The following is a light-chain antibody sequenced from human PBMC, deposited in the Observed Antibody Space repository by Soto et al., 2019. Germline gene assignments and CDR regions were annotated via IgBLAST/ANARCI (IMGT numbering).Light chain of an antibody. V-gene: IGKV3-15*01. Sequence: EIVMTQSPATLSVSPGERATLSCMASKSVSSNLAWYQQKPGQAPRLLIYGASTRATGNPARVSGSGSGTEFTLTISSLQSEEFAVDYGQQYNNVWTFGQGTKVEIK. CDR3: QQYNNVWT. CDR2: GAS. J-gene: IGKJ1*01. CDR1: KSVSSN.